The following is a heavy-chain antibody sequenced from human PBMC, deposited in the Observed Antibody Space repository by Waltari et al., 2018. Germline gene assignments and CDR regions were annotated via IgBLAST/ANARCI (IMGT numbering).Heavy chain of an antibody. CDR2: FDPEDGET. D-gene: IGHD6-19*01. CDR1: GYTLTELS. CDR3: ARDGLIAVAGTPFGWFDP. V-gene: IGHV1-24*01. J-gene: IGHJ5*02. Sequence: QVQLVQSGAEVKKPGASVKVSCKVSGYTLTELSMHWVRQAPGKGLEWMGGFDPEDGETIYAQKFQGRVTMTEDTSTDTAYMELSSLRSDDTAVYYCARDGLIAVAGTPFGWFDPWGQGTLVTVSS.